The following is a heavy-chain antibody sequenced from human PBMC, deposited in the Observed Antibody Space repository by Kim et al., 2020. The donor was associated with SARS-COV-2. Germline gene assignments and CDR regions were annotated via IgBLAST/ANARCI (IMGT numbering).Heavy chain of an antibody. J-gene: IGHJ3*02. CDR1: GFTLTKYG. CDR2: MSHDGSVK. CDR3: SRGAVSGNDAFGI. D-gene: IGHD6-19*01. Sequence: GGSLRLSCEASGFTLTKYGMHWVRQAPGTGLEWVAFMSHDGSVKHYGETVKGRFTFSRDTSKNTLFLHMDSLRTEDTAVYFCSRGAVSGNDAFGIWGQGSLVTVSS. V-gene: IGHV3-30*03.